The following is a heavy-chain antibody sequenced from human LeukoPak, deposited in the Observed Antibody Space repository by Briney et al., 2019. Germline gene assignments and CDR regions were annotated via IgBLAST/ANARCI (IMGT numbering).Heavy chain of an antibody. CDR2: IISSSSTI. J-gene: IGHJ6*04. V-gene: IGHV3-48*01. D-gene: IGHD3-10*02. CDR3: AELGITMIGAV. Sequence: TGGSLRLPCAASGFTFSRYRMQWVRQAPGKGVEWVSYIISSSSTIYYADSVKGRFTISRDNAKNSLYLQMNSLRAEDTAVYYCAELGITMIGAVWGKGTTVTISS. CDR1: GFTFSRYR.